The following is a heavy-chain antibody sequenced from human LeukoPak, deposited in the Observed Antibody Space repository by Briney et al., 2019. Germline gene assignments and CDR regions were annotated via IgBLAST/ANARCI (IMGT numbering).Heavy chain of an antibody. CDR1: GYTFTGYY. J-gene: IGHJ4*02. D-gene: IGHD3-22*01. CDR3: ARDLFGSGYYHDY. CDR2: ISPNRGGT. V-gene: IGHV1-2*02. Sequence: ASVTVSCKASGYTFTGYYMHWVRQAPGQGLEWMGWISPNRGGTNYAQKFQGRVTMTRDTSISTAYMELSRLRSDDTAVYYCARDLFGSGYYHDYWGQGTLVTVSS.